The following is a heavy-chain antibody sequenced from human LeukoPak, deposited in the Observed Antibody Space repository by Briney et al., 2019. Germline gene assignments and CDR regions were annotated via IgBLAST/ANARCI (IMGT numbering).Heavy chain of an antibody. D-gene: IGHD5-12*01. Sequence: PGGSLRLSCAASGFTFSNYWMHWVRQAPGKGLVWVSRLNADGNSITYVDSVRGRFTISRDNAKNTVHLQMSSLRVEDTAIYFCAGAYSAYDPFDYWGQGILVTVSS. CDR2: LNADGNSI. CDR1: GFTFSNYW. CDR3: AGAYSAYDPFDY. J-gene: IGHJ4*02. V-gene: IGHV3-74*01.